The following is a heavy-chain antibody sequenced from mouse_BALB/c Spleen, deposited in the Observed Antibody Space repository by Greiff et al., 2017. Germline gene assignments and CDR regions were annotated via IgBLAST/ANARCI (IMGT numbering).Heavy chain of an antibody. J-gene: IGHJ4*01. CDR3: ARFYQSYAMDY. V-gene: IGHV5-6-5*01. CDR1: GFTFSSYA. CDR2: ISSGGST. Sequence: EVMLVESGGGLVKPGGSLKLSCAASGFTFSSYAMSWVRQTPEKRLEWVASISSGGSTYYPDSVKGRFTISRDNARNILYLQMSSLRSEDTAMYYCARFYQSYAMDYWGQGTSVTVSS.